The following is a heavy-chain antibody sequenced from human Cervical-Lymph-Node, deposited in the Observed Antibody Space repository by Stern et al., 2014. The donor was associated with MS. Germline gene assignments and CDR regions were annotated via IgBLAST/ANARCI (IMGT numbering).Heavy chain of an antibody. J-gene: IGHJ6*01. V-gene: IGHV1-18*01. D-gene: IGHD3-10*01. CDR1: GYTFTRNG. CDR2: ISVYNDDT. Sequence: QVQLVQSGVEVQKPGASGTVSCKASGYTFTRNGISWVRQAPGQGLEWMGGISVYNDDTIYAQNVQCKCTMTADKSSSTVYMQLTSLRSDDTAVYYCARLGHGSGNYYIGENYYYGLDVWGQGTTVTVSS. CDR3: ARLGHGSGNYYIGENYYYGLDV.